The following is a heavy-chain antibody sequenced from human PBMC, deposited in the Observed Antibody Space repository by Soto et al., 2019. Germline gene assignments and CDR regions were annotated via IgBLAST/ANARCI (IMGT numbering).Heavy chain of an antibody. Sequence: GASVKVSCKASGYTFTSYYMHWVRQAPGQGLEWKGIINPSGGSTSYAQKFQGRVTTTRDTSTSTVYMELSSLRSEDTAVYYCARDPTGDLGFIVVVPAAMAPYGMDVWGQGTTVTVSS. CDR1: GYTFTSYY. V-gene: IGHV1-46*01. D-gene: IGHD2-2*01. CDR2: INPSGGST. CDR3: ARDPTGDLGFIVVVPAAMAPYGMDV. J-gene: IGHJ6*02.